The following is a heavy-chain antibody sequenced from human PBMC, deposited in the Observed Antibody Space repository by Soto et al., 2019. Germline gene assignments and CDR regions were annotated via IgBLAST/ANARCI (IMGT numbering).Heavy chain of an antibody. D-gene: IGHD5-18*01. Sequence: QVQLVQSGAEVKKPGSSVKISCKTSGDSFKNYDIGWVRQVPGQGLEWTGSIIPLFGTANYARMFEGRVTITADKSTTTVYMELGSLRSEDTAVYYCARLDSTMITFDYWGQGTLVTVSS. CDR3: ARLDSTMITFDY. J-gene: IGHJ4*02. CDR1: GDSFKNYD. V-gene: IGHV1-69*06. CDR2: IIPLFGTA.